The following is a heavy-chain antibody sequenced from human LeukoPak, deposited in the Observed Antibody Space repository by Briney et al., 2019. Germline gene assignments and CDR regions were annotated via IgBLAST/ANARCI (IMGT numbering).Heavy chain of an antibody. J-gene: IGHJ4*02. Sequence: GGSLRLSCAASGFTFSSYAMSWVRQAPGKGLEWVSAISGSGGSTYYADSVKGRFTISRDNSKNTLYLQMNSLRAEDTAVYYCAKSSGVRYYDSSGYFDYWGQGTLVTVFS. CDR3: AKSSGVRYYDSSGYFDY. CDR1: GFTFSSYA. CDR2: ISGSGGST. D-gene: IGHD3-22*01. V-gene: IGHV3-23*01.